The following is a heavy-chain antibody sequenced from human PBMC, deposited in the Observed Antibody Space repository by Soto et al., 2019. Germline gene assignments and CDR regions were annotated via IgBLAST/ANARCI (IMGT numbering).Heavy chain of an antibody. CDR1: GYTFTSPG. Sequence: QVQLVQSGAEVKKPGASVKVSCKASGYTFTSPGLSWVRQAPGQGLEWLGWISAYHGNTNSAQKLQGRVTTTTDTSTSTAHMELTSLRSDDSDVYYCPSGADGDHWGQGTLVTVSS. CDR2: ISAYHGNT. V-gene: IGHV1-18*01. J-gene: IGHJ4*02. D-gene: IGHD3-10*01. CDR3: PSGADGDH.